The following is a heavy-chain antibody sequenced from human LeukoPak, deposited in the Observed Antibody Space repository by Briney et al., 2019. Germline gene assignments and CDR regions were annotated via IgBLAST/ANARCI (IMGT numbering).Heavy chain of an antibody. Sequence: AGGSLRLSCAASGFTFSNYWMSWVRQAPGKGLEWVANIKDDGSGKYYVDSLKGRFTISRDNAKNSLYLQMNSLRAEDTAVYYCARMYYDSSGYRTDYWGQGTLVTVSS. V-gene: IGHV3-7*01. CDR1: GFTFSNYW. CDR2: IKDDGSGK. J-gene: IGHJ4*02. CDR3: ARMYYDSSGYRTDY. D-gene: IGHD3-22*01.